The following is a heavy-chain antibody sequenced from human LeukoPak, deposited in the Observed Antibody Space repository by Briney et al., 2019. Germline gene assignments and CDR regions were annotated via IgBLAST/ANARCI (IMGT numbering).Heavy chain of an antibody. CDR2: IYTSGST. CDR1: GGSISSYY. J-gene: IGHJ5*02. V-gene: IGHV4-4*07. Sequence: SETLSLTCTVSGGSISSYYWSWIRQPAGKGLDWIGRIYTSGSTNYNPSLKSRVTMSVDTSKNQFSLKLSSVTAADTAVYYCARGLEVVVAATPGSWFDPWGQGTLVTVSS. D-gene: IGHD2-15*01. CDR3: ARGLEVVVAATPGSWFDP.